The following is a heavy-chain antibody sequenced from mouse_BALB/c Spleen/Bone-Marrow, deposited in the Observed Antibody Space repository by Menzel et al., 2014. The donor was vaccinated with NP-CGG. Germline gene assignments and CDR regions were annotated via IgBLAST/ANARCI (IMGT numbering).Heavy chain of an antibody. D-gene: IGHD1-2*01. J-gene: IGHJ3*01. CDR3: AVSTAAPYAY. CDR2: IIPCTAYT. V-gene: IGHV1-4*01. Sequence: LQQSGAELVKPGASANMSCKASGFTFTVYRIHWVQQRPGQGLAWIGYIIPCTAYTEYNQKFMYTATLTADQSSTTAYMQRSSLTTEESAVVSWAVSTAAPYAYWGQGPLL. CDR1: GFTFTVYR.